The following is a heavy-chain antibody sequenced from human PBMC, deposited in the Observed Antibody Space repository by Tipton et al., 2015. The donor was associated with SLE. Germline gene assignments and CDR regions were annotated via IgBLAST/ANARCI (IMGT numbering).Heavy chain of an antibody. J-gene: IGHJ4*02. CDR3: ARLPLDSWDLPQCFDS. Sequence: TLSLTCSVSGGSISSSSYYWGWIRQSPGKGLEWIGNIYQSGSTYYNPSLKGRVTISVDTSKNQLSLKRTSVTAADTAVYHCARLPLDSWDLPQCFDSWGQGTLVTVSS. CDR1: GGSISSSSYY. D-gene: IGHD1-26*01. CDR2: IYQSGST. V-gene: IGHV4-39*07.